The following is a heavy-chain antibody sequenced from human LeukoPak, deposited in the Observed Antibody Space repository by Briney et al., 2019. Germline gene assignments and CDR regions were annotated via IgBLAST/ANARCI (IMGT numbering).Heavy chain of an antibody. CDR2: IDHSGIT. CDR1: GGSFGGYY. D-gene: IGHD3-3*01. CDR3: ARDEAVFGAGYYYGMAV. J-gene: IGHJ6*02. Sequence: PSETLSLTCGVYGGSFGGYYWTWIRQPPGRGLEWIGQIDHSGITNYNPSLKSRVFISLDTSKNQFSLKLSSVTAADTAVYYCARDEAVFGAGYYYGMAVWGQGTTVTVSS. V-gene: IGHV4-34*01.